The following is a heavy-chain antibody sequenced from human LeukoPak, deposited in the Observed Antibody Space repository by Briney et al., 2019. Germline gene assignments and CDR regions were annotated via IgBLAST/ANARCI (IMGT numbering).Heavy chain of an antibody. V-gene: IGHV3-15*01. J-gene: IGHJ4*02. Sequence: PGGSLRLSCAASGFSFNNAWMNWVRQAPGKGLEWVGRIKSKTDGGTTDYAAPVKGRFTISRDDSKNTVYLQMNSLKTEDTAMYYCATWVPFRGDRYYFDYWGQGTLVTVSS. CDR3: ATWVPFRGDRYYFDY. CDR1: GFSFNNAW. CDR2: IKSKTDGGTT. D-gene: IGHD2-21*02.